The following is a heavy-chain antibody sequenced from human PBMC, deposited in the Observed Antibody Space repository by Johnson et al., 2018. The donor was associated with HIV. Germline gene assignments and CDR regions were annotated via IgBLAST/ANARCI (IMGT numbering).Heavy chain of an antibody. CDR3: AKVSEFSYESSALNDAFDV. D-gene: IGHD3-22*01. Sequence: QLVESGGGVVQPGRSLRLSCAASGFSFSNYAMHWVRQAPGKGLEWVSAISWNSGKIDYADSVKGRFTISRDNAKNSLYLQMNSLRAEDTALYYCAKVSEFSYESSALNDAFDVWGQGTMVTVSS. CDR1: GFSFSNYA. V-gene: IGHV3-9*01. J-gene: IGHJ3*01. CDR2: ISWNSGKI.